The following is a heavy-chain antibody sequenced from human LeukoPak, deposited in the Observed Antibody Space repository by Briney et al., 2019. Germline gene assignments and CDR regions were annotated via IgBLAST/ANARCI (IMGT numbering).Heavy chain of an antibody. J-gene: IGHJ3*02. CDR2: VKADGGET. CDR3: AKGVHPEYSTYLGAFDI. Sequence: PGGSLRLSCETSGFNPRHYWMSWVRQAPGKGLEWVANVKADGGETNYVDSVKGRFTISRDNAKNSLYLQMNSLRAEDMALYYCAKGVHPEYSTYLGAFDIWGQGTMVTVSS. V-gene: IGHV3-7*03. CDR1: GFNPRHYW. D-gene: IGHD6-6*01.